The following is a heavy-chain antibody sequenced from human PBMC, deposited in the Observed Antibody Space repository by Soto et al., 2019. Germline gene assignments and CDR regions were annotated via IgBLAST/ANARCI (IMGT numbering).Heavy chain of an antibody. V-gene: IGHV4-61*01. J-gene: IGHJ4*02. CDR2: IYYSVST. Sequence: PSETLSLTCTVSGGSVSSGSSYWGWIRKPPGKGLEWIGYIYYSVSTNYNPSLKSRVTISVDTSKNQFSLKLSSVTAADTAVYYCARFGYNSFYFDYWGQGTLDTVSS. CDR3: ARFGYNSFYFDY. D-gene: IGHD5-18*01. CDR1: GGSVSSGSSY.